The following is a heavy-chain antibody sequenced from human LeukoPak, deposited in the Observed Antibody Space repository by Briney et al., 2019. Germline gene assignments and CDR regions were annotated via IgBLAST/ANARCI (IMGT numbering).Heavy chain of an antibody. CDR1: GFTFSSYA. Sequence: GGSLTLSCAASGFTFSSYAMIWVRQAPGKGLEWVSAISGSGGSTYYADSVKGRFTISRDNSKDTLYLQMNILRDEDTAVYYCAKDTQVFGPNLFDPWGQGTLVTVSS. D-gene: IGHD3/OR15-3a*01. J-gene: IGHJ5*02. V-gene: IGHV3-23*01. CDR3: AKDTQVFGPNLFDP. CDR2: ISGSGGST.